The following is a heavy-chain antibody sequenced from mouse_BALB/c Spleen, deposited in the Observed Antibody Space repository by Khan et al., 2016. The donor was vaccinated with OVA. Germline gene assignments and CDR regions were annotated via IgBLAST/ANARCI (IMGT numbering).Heavy chain of an antibody. Sequence: EVELVESGGGLVQPGGSLKLSCAASGFTFSSYGMSWVRQTPDKRLELVATINSNGGGTYYPDSVKGRFTISRDNAKNTLYLQMSSLKSEATAMYYCARMARTINWGQGTTLTVSS. CDR1: GFTFSSYG. CDR3: ARMARTIN. CDR2: INSNGGGT. V-gene: IGHV5-6-3*01. J-gene: IGHJ2*01.